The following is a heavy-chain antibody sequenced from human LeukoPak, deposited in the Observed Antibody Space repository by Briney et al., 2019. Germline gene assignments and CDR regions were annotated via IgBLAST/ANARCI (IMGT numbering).Heavy chain of an antibody. CDR1: GYTFTSYG. CDR3: ARDLPTYYDFWSGQN. D-gene: IGHD3-3*01. Sequence: GASVKVSCKASGYTFTSYGISWVRQAPGQGLEWMGWISAYNGNTNYAQKLQGRVTMTTDTSTSTAYMELRSLRSDDTAVYYCARDLPTYYDFWSGQNWGQGTLVTVSS. J-gene: IGHJ4*02. V-gene: IGHV1-18*01. CDR2: ISAYNGNT.